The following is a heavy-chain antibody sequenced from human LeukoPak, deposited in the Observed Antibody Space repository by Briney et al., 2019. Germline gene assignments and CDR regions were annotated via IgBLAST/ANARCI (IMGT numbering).Heavy chain of an antibody. V-gene: IGHV4-59*01. CDR2: IYYTGST. Sequence: SETLSLTCTVSGGSTSSYYWSWIRQPPGKGLEWIGYIYYTGSTNYNPSLKSRVTISVDTSKNQFSLKLSSVTAADTAVYYCARVYWYITGWYYFDFWGQGTLVPVSS. J-gene: IGHJ4*02. CDR3: ARVYWYITGWYYFDF. CDR1: GGSTSSYY. D-gene: IGHD6-19*01.